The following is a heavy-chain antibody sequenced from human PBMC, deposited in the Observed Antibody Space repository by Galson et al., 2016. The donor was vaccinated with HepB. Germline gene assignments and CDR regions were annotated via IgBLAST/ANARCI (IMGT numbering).Heavy chain of an antibody. D-gene: IGHD3-22*01. CDR2: IYYSGST. CDR3: ARALLIYSRVLHAFDI. CDR1: GGSINSGGYY. V-gene: IGHV4-31*03. Sequence: LSLTCTVSGGSINSGGYYWNWIRQHPGKGLEWIGYIYYSGSTYYNPSLKSRFPISLDTSKNQFSLKLSSVTAADTAVYYCARALLIYSRVLHAFDIWGQGTVVTVSS. J-gene: IGHJ3*02.